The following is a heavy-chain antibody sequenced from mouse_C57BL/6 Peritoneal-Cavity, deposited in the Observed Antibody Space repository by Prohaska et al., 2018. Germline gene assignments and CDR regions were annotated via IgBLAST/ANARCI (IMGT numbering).Heavy chain of an antibody. CDR2: INPNNGGN. CDR1: GYTFPDYN. D-gene: IGHD1-1*02. CDR3: ARRGNYFDY. Sequence: EVQLQQPGPALVKPWASVKIPCKASGYTFPDYNMDWVKQSHGKSLEWIGVINPNNGGNIYNQKFKGKATLTVDKSSSTAYMELRSLTSEDTAVYYCARRGNYFDYWGQGTTLTVSS. V-gene: IGHV1-18*01. J-gene: IGHJ2*01.